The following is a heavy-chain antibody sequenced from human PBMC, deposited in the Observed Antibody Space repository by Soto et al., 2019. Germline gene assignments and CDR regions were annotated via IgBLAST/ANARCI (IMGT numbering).Heavy chain of an antibody. J-gene: IGHJ4*02. D-gene: IGHD5-18*01. CDR1: GGSISSGGYY. CDR2: IYYSGST. V-gene: IGHV4-31*03. Sequence: SETLSLTCTVSGGSISSGGYYWSWIRQHPGKGLEWIGYIYYSGSTYYNPSLKSRVTISVDTSKNQFSLKLSSVTAADTAVYYCARGGYSYASFDYWGQGTLVTV. CDR3: ARGGYSYASFDY.